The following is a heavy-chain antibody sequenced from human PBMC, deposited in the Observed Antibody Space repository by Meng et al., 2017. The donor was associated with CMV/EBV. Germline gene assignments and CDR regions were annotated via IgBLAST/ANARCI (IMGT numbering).Heavy chain of an antibody. CDR1: GFIFTSYG. CDR2: IWYDGSNK. D-gene: IGHD3-3*01. V-gene: IGHV3-33*06. CDR3: AKDLRGGFFGVGYGMDV. J-gene: IGHJ6*02. Sequence: GESLKISCAASGFIFTSYGMHWVRQAPGKGLEWVAVIWYDGSNKYNADSVKGRFTISRDNSKNTLYLQMNSLRAEDTAVYYCAKDLRGGFFGVGYGMDVWGQGTTVTVSS.